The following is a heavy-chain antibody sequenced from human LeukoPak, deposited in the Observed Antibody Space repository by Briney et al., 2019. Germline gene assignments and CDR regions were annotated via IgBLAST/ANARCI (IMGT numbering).Heavy chain of an antibody. D-gene: IGHD4-17*01. J-gene: IGHJ4*02. Sequence: GGSLRLSCAASGFTFRSYWMSWVRQAPGKGLEWVANINQDGSEKNYVDSVKGRFTIFRDNSKNSLYLEMDSLRVEDTAVYYCAREYDYGDPGIDYWGQGALVTVSS. CDR1: GFTFRSYW. CDR3: AREYDYGDPGIDY. V-gene: IGHV3-7*01. CDR2: INQDGSEK.